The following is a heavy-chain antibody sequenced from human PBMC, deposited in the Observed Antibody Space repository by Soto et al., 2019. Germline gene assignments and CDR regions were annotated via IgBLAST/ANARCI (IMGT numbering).Heavy chain of an antibody. D-gene: IGHD2-2*01. CDR2: ISSDGSST. CDR3: AIDPQDCSSTSCYYGG. CDR1: GFTFSSYW. V-gene: IGHV3-74*01. J-gene: IGHJ4*02. Sequence: GGSLRLSCAASGFTFSSYWMHWVRQAPGKGLVWVSRISSDGSSTSYADSVKGRFTISRDNAKSTLYLQMNSLRAEDTAVYYCAIDPQDCSSTSCYYGGWGQGTLVTSPQ.